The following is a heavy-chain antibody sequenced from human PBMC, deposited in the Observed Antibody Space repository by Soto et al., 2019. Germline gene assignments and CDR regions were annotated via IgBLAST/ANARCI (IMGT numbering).Heavy chain of an antibody. V-gene: IGHV3-48*03. CDR3: VRATYFSDSSGYPRCFDY. CDR1: GFSLSRFM. J-gene: IGHJ4*02. Sequence: GGSLRLSCAASGFSLSRFMMNWVRQAPGQGLEWIAYVSNTGSSIDYADCVKGRFTIPRDNARNTLYLQMRGLRAEDTAVYYCVRATYFSDSSGYPRCFDYWGQGTLVTISS. D-gene: IGHD3-22*01. CDR2: VSNTGSSI.